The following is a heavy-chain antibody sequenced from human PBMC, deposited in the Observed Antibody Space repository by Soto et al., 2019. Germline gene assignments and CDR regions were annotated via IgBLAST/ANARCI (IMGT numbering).Heavy chain of an antibody. V-gene: IGHV2-5*02. Sequence: QITLKESGPTLVKPTQTLTLTCTFSGFSLTTRGVGVGWIRQPPGKALECLAIIYWDDDKRYSPSLQSRLSIPNDHPKNLVALTMTNVEPVDPATYFRAHLPNYYQFHWVDPWGQGTLVSVSS. CDR2: IYWDDDK. D-gene: IGHD3-10*01. CDR1: GFSLTTRGVG. CDR3: AHLPNYYQFHWVDP. J-gene: IGHJ5*02.